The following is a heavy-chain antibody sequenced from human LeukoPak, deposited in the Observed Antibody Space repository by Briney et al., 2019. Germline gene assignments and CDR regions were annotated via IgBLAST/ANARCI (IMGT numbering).Heavy chain of an antibody. V-gene: IGHV1-18*01. J-gene: IGHJ3*02. Sequence: ASVKVSCKASGYTFNTYGITWVRQAPGQGLEWMGWISGYNGKTKYAQKLQDRVTMTTDTSTSTAYMELRSLRSDDTAVYYCVRARWGDAFDIWGQGTMVTVSS. CDR3: VRARWGDAFDI. CDR2: ISGYNGKT. D-gene: IGHD3-16*01. CDR1: GYTFNTYG.